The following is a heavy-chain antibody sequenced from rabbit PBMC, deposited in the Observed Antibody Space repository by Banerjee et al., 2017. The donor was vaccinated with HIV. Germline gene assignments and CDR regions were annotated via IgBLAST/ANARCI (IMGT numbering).Heavy chain of an antibody. CDR3: ARDAGYAGSNL. CDR1: GFTISSSYW. V-gene: IGHV1S45*01. Sequence: QEQLEESGGDLVKPEGSLTLTCTASGFTISSSYWICWVRQAPGKGLEWIACIDTGSSGSTYYANWVKGRFTISKTSSTTVTLQMTSLTAADTATYFCARDAGYAGSNLWGQGTLVTVS. CDR2: IDTGSSGST. J-gene: IGHJ4*01. D-gene: IGHD4-2*01.